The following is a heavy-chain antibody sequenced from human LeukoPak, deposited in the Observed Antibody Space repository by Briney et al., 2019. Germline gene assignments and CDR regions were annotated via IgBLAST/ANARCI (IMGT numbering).Heavy chain of an antibody. V-gene: IGHV3-66*01. D-gene: IGHD6-13*01. Sequence: PGGSLRLSCAASGFTVSSNYMSWVRQAPGKGLEWVSVIYSGGSAYYADSVKGRFTISRDNSKNTLYLQMNSLRAEDTAVYYCARVRAAGHNAFDIWGQGTMVTVSS. CDR3: ARVRAAGHNAFDI. CDR2: IYSGGSA. CDR1: GFTVSSNY. J-gene: IGHJ3*02.